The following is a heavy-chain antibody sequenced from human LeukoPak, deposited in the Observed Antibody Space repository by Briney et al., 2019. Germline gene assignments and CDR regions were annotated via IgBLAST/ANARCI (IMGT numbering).Heavy chain of an antibody. D-gene: IGHD2-21*01. CDR3: ARDRGSYSPYYFDY. CDR1: GVSISSYY. CDR2: ISNSGST. Sequence: SETLSLTCTVSGVSISSYYWSWIRQPPGKGLEWIGYISNSGSTYYNPSLKSRVTISVDTSKNQFSLKLSSVTAADTAVYYCARDRGSYSPYYFDYWGQGTLVTVSS. V-gene: IGHV4-59*12. J-gene: IGHJ4*02.